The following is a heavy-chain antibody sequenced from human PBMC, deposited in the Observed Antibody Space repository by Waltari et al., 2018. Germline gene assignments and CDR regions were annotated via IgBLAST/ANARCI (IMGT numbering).Heavy chain of an antibody. CDR2: IYDGDTT. J-gene: IGHJ4*02. CDR3: AVLRFLRWFVDY. V-gene: IGHV3-53*02. CDR1: GFTVNNNY. D-gene: IGHD3-3*01. Sequence: DVQLVETGGGLLQPGGSLRLSCAASGFTVNNNYMGWVRQAPGRGLEWVSVIYDGDTTFYADSVKGRFTVSTDASKNTLFLQMNSLRADDTAVYYCAVLRFLRWFVDYWGQGLPVTVSS.